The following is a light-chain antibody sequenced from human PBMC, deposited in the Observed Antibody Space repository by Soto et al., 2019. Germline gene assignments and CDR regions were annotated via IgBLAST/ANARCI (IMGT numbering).Light chain of an antibody. Sequence: DIHMTQSPSTLSASVGDRVTITCRSSPSPNMRLAWYQQKPGKAPNLWIYKTSSLESGVPSRISGSVSGTEFTLTISRLQPDDFANDDCQHWTDYSGTCGQGTKVEVK. CDR2: KTS. CDR3: QHWTDYSGT. V-gene: IGKV1-5*03. CDR1: PSPNMR. J-gene: IGKJ1*01.